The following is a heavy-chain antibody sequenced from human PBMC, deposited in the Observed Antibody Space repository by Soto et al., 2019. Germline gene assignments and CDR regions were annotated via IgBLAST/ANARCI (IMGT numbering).Heavy chain of an antibody. CDR3: ARVVPGAEAWFGP. V-gene: IGHV1-18*01. CDR2: ISLYSDGT. D-gene: IGHD2-2*01. J-gene: IGHJ5*02. Sequence: SVKVSFRTSCYTFSNYGITWVRQAPGQPLEWLGWISLYSDGTNYAQKFQGRVSMTTDTSTTTAYMELRSLRSDDTAVYYCARVVPGAEAWFGPWGQGTLVTVSS. CDR1: CYTFSNYG.